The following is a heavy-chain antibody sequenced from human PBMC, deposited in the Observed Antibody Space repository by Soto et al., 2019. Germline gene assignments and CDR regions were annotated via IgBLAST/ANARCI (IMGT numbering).Heavy chain of an antibody. CDR1: GYSLRNYA. CDR3: ARVDSSSATRGWFDA. CDR2: LSGYNGDT. Sequence: QVQLVQSGAEVKKPGASVRVSCKASGYSLRNYAFAWVRQAPGQGLEWMAWLSGYNGDTQYAPKFQGRVTLTTDTSTNTAYMDLRTLRSDDTAVYYCARVDSSSATRGWFDAWGQGTLVTVSS. J-gene: IGHJ5*02. D-gene: IGHD2-15*01. V-gene: IGHV1-18*01.